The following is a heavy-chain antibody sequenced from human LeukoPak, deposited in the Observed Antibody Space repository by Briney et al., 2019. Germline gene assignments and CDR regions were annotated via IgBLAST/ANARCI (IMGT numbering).Heavy chain of an antibody. CDR2: ISSNGGRT. V-gene: IGHV3-64*01. CDR1: GFTFRSYG. J-gene: IGHJ1*01. D-gene: IGHD3-22*01. CDR3: ATYYYDSGGFHFHH. Sequence: GGSLRLSCAASGFTFRSYGMHWVRQAPGKGLEYVSAISSNGGRTYYANSVKGRFTISRDDSRNTLYLQMGSLRAEDMAVYYCATYYYDSGGFHFHHWGQGTLVTVSS.